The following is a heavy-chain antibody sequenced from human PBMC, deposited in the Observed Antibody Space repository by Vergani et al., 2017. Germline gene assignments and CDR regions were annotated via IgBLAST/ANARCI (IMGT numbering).Heavy chain of an antibody. CDR1: GFTFSSYS. V-gene: IGHV3-21*01. CDR2: ISSSSSYI. D-gene: IGHD4-17*01. J-gene: IGHJ4*02. CDR3: ASHRYYGVYFPDY. Sequence: EVQLVESGGGLVKPGGSLRLSCAASGFTFSSYSMNWVRQAPGKGLEWVSSISSSSSYIYYADSVKGRFTISRDNAKNSLYLQMNSLRAEDTAVYYCASHRYYGVYFPDYWGQGTLVTVSS.